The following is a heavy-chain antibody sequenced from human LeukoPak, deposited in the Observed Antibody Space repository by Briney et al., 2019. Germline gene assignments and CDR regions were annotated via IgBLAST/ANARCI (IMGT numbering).Heavy chain of an antibody. D-gene: IGHD4-17*01. J-gene: IGHJ3*01. CDR2: IGAEGDT. CDR3: VKSATVTTPRGRFDV. V-gene: IGHV3-23*01. Sequence: PGGSLRLSCAASGFTFSTYAMSWVRQAPGEGLQWVAFIGAEGDTYYAESVKGRFTVSRDNSRNTIYLHLNSLTGDDTATYYCVKSATVTTPRGRFDVWGQGTMVTVSS. CDR1: GFTFSTYA.